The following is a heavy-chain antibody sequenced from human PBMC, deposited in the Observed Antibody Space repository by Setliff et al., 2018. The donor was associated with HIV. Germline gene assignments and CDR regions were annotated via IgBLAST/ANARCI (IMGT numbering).Heavy chain of an antibody. CDR1: GFDFSGFW. CDR3: ARDNEQMAVPGAVFDY. D-gene: IGHD6-19*01. V-gene: IGHV3-7*03. Sequence: GGSLRLSCAASGFDFSGFWMSWARQAPGKGLEWVANIDQDGNKKYYVGSVKGRFTISRDNARNSLYLQMNSLRAEDTAVYYCARDNEQMAVPGAVFDYWGQGTLVTVSS. CDR2: IDQDGNKK. J-gene: IGHJ4*02.